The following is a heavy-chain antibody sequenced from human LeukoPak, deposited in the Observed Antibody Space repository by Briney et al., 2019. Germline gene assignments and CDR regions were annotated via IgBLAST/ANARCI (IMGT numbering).Heavy chain of an antibody. J-gene: IGHJ4*02. V-gene: IGHV4-34*01. CDR3: ARSGNSGSSTFDY. CDR2: INHSGST. Sequence: SETLSLTCTVSGGSISSYYWSWIRQPAGKGLEWIGEINHSGSTNYNPSLKSRVTISVDTSKNQFSLKLSSVTAADTAVYYCARSGNSGSSTFDYWGQGTLVTVSS. CDR1: GGSISSYY. D-gene: IGHD1-26*01.